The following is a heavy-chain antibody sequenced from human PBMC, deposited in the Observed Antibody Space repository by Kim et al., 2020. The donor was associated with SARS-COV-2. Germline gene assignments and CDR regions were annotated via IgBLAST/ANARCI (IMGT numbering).Heavy chain of an antibody. J-gene: IGHJ5*02. CDR2: ISSSSSSYI. CDR3: ARDVWSSSWDSRWFDP. CDR1: GFTFSSYS. D-gene: IGHD6-13*01. V-gene: IGHV3-21*01. Sequence: GGSLRLSCAASGFTFSSYSMNWVRQAPGKGLEWVSYISSSSSSYIYYADSVKGRFTISRDNAKNSLYLQMNSLRAEDTAVYYCARDVWSSSWDSRWFDPWGQGTLVTVSS.